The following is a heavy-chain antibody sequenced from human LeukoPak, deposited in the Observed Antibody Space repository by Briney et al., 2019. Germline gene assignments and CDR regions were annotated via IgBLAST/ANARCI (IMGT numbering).Heavy chain of an antibody. V-gene: IGHV1-2*06. CDR2: INPNSGGT. Sequence: GASVKVSCKASGYTFTGYYMHWVRQAPGQGLEWMGRINPNSGGTNYAQKFQGRVTMTRDTSISTAYMALRRLRSDDTAVYYCASTDRRYYYDSSGQLERTWYYGMDVWGQGTTVTVSS. D-gene: IGHD3-22*01. J-gene: IGHJ6*02. CDR3: ASTDRRYYYDSSGQLERTWYYGMDV. CDR1: GYTFTGYY.